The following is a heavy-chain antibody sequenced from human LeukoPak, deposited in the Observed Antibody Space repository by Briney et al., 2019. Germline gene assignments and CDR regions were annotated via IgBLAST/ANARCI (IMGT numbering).Heavy chain of an antibody. Sequence: ASVKVSCKASGYTFTGYYMHWVRQAPRQGLEWMGWINPNSGGTNYAQKFQGRVTMTRDTSISTAYMELSRLRSDDTAVYYCAREPPYYYDSSGYYPSLYFQHWGQGTLVTVSS. CDR1: GYTFTGYY. V-gene: IGHV1-2*02. J-gene: IGHJ1*01. D-gene: IGHD3-22*01. CDR2: INPNSGGT. CDR3: AREPPYYYDSSGYYPSLYFQH.